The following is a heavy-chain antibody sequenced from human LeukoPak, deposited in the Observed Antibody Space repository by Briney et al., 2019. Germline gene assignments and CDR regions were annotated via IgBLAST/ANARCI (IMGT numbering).Heavy chain of an antibody. D-gene: IGHD2-2*01. CDR1: GGSFSGYY. CDR3: ARDKDGTIDY. J-gene: IGHJ4*02. Sequence: PSGTLSLTCAVYGGSFSGYYWSWIRQPPGRGLEWIGEVNHSGTTNYNPSLKSRVTISVDTSQIQFSLKLTSVTAADTAVYYCARDKDGTIDYWGQGTLVTVSS. V-gene: IGHV4-34*01. CDR2: VNHSGTT.